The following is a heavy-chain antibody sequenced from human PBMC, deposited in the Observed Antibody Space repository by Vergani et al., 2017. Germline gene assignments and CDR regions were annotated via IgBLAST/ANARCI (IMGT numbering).Heavy chain of an antibody. CDR2: IRYDGSNK. Sequence: QVQLVESGGGVVQPGRSLRLSCAASGFTFSSYGMHWVRQAPGKGLEWVAVIRYDGSNKYYADSVKGRFTISRDNSKNTLYLQMNSLRAEDTAVYYCAKNAAAGYYYYYYMDVWGKGTTVTVSS. V-gene: IGHV3-33*06. D-gene: IGHD6-13*01. J-gene: IGHJ6*03. CDR1: GFTFSSYG. CDR3: AKNAAAGYYYYYYMDV.